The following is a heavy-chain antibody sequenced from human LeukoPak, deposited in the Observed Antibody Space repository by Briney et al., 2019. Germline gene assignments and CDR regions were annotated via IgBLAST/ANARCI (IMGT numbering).Heavy chain of an antibody. Sequence: SETLSLTCTVSGGSISSSSYYWGWIRQPPGKGLEWIGSIYYSGSTYYNPSLKSRVTISVDTSKNQFSLKLSSVTAADTAVYYCARDRVQYSSSPLDYWGQGTLVTVSS. D-gene: IGHD6-6*01. CDR3: ARDRVQYSSSPLDY. CDR2: IYYSGST. V-gene: IGHV4-39*07. J-gene: IGHJ4*02. CDR1: GGSISSSSYY.